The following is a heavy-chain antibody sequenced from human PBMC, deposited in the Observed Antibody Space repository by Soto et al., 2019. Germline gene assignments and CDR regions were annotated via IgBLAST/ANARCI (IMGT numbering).Heavy chain of an antibody. CDR3: ARDPTPDSSGCHDY. D-gene: IGHD6-19*01. J-gene: IGHJ4*02. V-gene: IGHV3-21*01. CDR2: ISSSSSYI. CDR1: GFTFSSYS. Sequence: GGSLRLSCAASGFTFSSYSMNWVRQAPGKGLEWVSSISSSSSYIYYADSVKGRFTISRDNAKNSLYLQMNSLRAEDTAVYYCARDPTPDSSGCHDYWGQGTLVTVSS.